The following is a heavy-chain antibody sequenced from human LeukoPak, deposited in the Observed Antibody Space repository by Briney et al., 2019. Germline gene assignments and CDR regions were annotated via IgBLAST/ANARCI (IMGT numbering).Heavy chain of an antibody. J-gene: IGHJ5*02. Sequence: GGSLRLSCAASGFTFSSYAMSWVRQSPGKGLEWVSAFSGSGGSTYYADSVKGRSTISRDNSKNTLYLQMNSLRAEDTAVYYCARAGSGRSPDWFDPWGQGTLVTVSS. D-gene: IGHD1-26*01. V-gene: IGHV3-23*01. CDR1: GFTFSSYA. CDR2: FSGSGGST. CDR3: ARAGSGRSPDWFDP.